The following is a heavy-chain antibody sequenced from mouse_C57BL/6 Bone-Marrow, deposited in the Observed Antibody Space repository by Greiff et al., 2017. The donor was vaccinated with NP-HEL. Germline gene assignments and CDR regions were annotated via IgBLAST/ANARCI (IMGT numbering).Heavy chain of an antibody. V-gene: IGHV14-4*01. CDR1: GFNITDDY. J-gene: IGHJ4*01. D-gene: IGHD1-1*01. CDR3: TTGGSSPYAMDY. CDR2: IDPENGDT. Sequence: EVQLQQSGAELVRPGASVKLSCTVSGFNITDDYMHWVKQRPEQGLEWIGWIDPENGDTEYDSKFKGKATITADTSSNTAYLQLSSLTSEDTAVYYWTTGGSSPYAMDYWGQGTSVTVSS.